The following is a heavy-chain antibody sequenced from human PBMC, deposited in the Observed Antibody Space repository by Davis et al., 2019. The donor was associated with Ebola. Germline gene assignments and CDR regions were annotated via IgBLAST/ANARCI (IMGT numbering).Heavy chain of an antibody. J-gene: IGHJ6*02. D-gene: IGHD2-2*02. CDR1: GYTFTSYG. Sequence: AASVKVPCKASGYTFTSYGISWVRQAPGQGLEWMGWISAYNGNTNYAQKLQGRVTMTTDTSTSTAYMELRSLRSDDTAVYYCARDSFCSSTSCYRGYYYGMDVWGQGTTVTVSS. CDR3: ARDSFCSSTSCYRGYYYGMDV. CDR2: ISAYNGNT. V-gene: IGHV1-18*01.